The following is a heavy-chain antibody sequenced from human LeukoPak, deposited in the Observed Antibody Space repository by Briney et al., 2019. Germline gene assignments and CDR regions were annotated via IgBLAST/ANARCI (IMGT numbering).Heavy chain of an antibody. D-gene: IGHD6-13*01. Sequence: SETLSLTCTVSGGSIMHYFWSWIRQPPGKGLEWIGYISDSGSAKYNPSLNSRVTMSIDTSKNQFSLKLSSVTAADTAVYYCARGRGDSSSWYGVYYWGQGTLVTVSS. CDR2: ISDSGSA. CDR1: GGSIMHYF. CDR3: ARGRGDSSSWYGVYY. J-gene: IGHJ4*02. V-gene: IGHV4-59*12.